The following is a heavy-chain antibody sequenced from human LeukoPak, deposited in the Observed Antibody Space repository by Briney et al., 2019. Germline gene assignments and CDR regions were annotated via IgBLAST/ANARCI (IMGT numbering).Heavy chain of an antibody. CDR2: IYPDDSDT. CDR1: GYSFTNYW. V-gene: IGHV5-51*01. Sequence: GESLKISCKGSGYSFTNYWIAWVRQMPGKGLEWMGIIYPDDSDTRYSPSFQGQVTISADKYISIAYLQWSSLKASDTAMYYCARIWLRAFDIWGQGTMVTVSS. D-gene: IGHD3-16*01. J-gene: IGHJ3*02. CDR3: ARIWLRAFDI.